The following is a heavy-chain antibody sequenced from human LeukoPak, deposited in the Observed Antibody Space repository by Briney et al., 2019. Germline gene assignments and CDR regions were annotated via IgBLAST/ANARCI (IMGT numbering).Heavy chain of an antibody. V-gene: IGHV4-61*08. CDR3: ARDPGQRDFDY. J-gene: IGHJ4*02. CDR1: GGSVKSPDSY. D-gene: IGHD6-25*01. CDR2: IYYSGST. Sequence: SETLSLACIVSGGSVKSPDSYWSWIRQPPGKGLEWIGYIYYSGSTNYNPSLKSRVTISVDTSKNQFSLKLSSVTAADTAVYYCARDPGQRDFDYWGQGTLVTVSS.